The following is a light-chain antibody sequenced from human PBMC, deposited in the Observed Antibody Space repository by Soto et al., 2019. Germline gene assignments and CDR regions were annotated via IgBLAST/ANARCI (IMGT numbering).Light chain of an antibody. V-gene: IGKV3-20*01. CDR2: DAS. CDR3: QQYGSSSWT. CDR1: QSVSSY. Sequence: EIVLTQSPATLSLSPGERATLSCRASQSVSSYLAWYQQKPGQAPRLLIYDASTRAPGIPDRFSGSGSGTDFTLTISRLEPEDFAVYYCQQYGSSSWTFGQGTKVDIK. J-gene: IGKJ1*01.